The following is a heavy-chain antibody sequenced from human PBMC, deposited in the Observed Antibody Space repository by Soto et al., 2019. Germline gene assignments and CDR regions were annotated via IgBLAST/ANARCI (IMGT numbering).Heavy chain of an antibody. V-gene: IGHV1-46*01. CDR1: GYTFTSYY. J-gene: IGHJ6*02. D-gene: IGHD6-19*01. CDR2: INPSGGST. Sequence: ASVKVSCKASGYTFTSYYMHCVRQAPGQGLEWMGIINPSGGSTSYAQKFQGRVTMTRDTSTSTVYMELSSLRSEDTAVYYCARSSGRAYYYYGMDVWGQGTTVTVSS. CDR3: ARSSGRAYYYYGMDV.